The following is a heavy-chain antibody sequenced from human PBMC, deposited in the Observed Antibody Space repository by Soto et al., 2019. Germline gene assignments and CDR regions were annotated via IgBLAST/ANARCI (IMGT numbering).Heavy chain of an antibody. Sequence: QAQLVQSGAEVKKPGASVRISCKTSGYTFTDYFIHWVRQAPGQGLEWMGIISLYHHSTSYAQKFQGSLTVTNDTSTTTVYMELSSLTSEDTAVYWCARELYSCGGDCPYYMDYWGQGTLVTVSS. J-gene: IGHJ4*02. D-gene: IGHD2-21*02. V-gene: IGHV1-46*01. CDR1: GYTFTDYF. CDR2: ISLYHHST. CDR3: ARELYSCGGDCPYYMDY.